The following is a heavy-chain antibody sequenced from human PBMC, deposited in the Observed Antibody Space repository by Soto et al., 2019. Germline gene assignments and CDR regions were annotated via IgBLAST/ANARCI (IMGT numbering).Heavy chain of an antibody. CDR2: ISWNSGSI. D-gene: IGHD6-19*01. CDR3: ANGSGCGMDV. CDR1: GFNFNTYG. Sequence: SLRLSCAASGFNFNTYGIHWVRQIPGKGLEWVSGISWNSGSIGYADSVKGRFTISRDNAKNSLYLQMNSLRAEYTALYYCANGSGCGMDVWGQGTPVTVSS. V-gene: IGHV3-9*01. J-gene: IGHJ6*02.